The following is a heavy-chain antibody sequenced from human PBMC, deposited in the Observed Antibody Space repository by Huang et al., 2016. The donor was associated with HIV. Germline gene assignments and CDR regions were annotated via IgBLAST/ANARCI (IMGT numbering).Heavy chain of an antibody. D-gene: IGHD3-10*01. CDR3: AAMVRGVISYFDY. CDR2: VFYDGNT. J-gene: IGHJ4*02. Sequence: QLQLQESGPGLVKPSETLSLTCSVSDGSISSSSYYWGGIRQPPGKGLEWIETVFYDGNTYYNPSLKSRVTISVDTSKNQFSLNLSSVTAADTAVYYCAAMVRGVISYFDYWGQGTLVTVSS. CDR1: DGSISSSSYY. V-gene: IGHV4-39*01.